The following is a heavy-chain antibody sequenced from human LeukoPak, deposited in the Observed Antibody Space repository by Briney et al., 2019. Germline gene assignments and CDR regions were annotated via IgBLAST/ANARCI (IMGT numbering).Heavy chain of an antibody. CDR3: VMSGSDYYYYYMDV. J-gene: IGHJ6*03. Sequence: SETLSLTCTVSGGSISSYYWSWIRQPPGKGLEWIGYIYYSGSTNYNSSLKSRVTISVDTSKNQFSLKLSSVTAADTAVYYCVMSGSDYYYYYMDVWGKGTTVTVSS. V-gene: IGHV4-59*01. CDR1: GGSISSYY. D-gene: IGHD3-3*01. CDR2: IYYSGST.